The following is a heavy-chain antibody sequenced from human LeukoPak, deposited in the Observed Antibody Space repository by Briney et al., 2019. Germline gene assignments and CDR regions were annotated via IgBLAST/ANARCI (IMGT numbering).Heavy chain of an antibody. V-gene: IGHV3-48*04. J-gene: IGHJ6*02. CDR1: GFTFSSYW. CDR2: ISSSGSNT. CDR3: ARGGSYFLYGLVV. Sequence: GGSLRLSCAASGFTFSSYWMSWVRQAPGKGLEWVSYISSSGSNTYYVDSVKGRFTISRDNAKNSLYLQLNSLRAEDTAVYYCARGGSYFLYGLVVWGQGTTVTVSS. D-gene: IGHD1-26*01.